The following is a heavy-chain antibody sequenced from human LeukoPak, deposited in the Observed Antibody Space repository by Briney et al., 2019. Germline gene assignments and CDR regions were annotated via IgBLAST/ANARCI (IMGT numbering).Heavy chain of an antibody. CDR2: ISYDGSNK. V-gene: IGHV3-30*04. CDR3: ASQWLGAFDI. D-gene: IGHD6-19*01. CDR1: GFTFSSYA. J-gene: IGHJ3*02. Sequence: RGSLRLSCAASGFTFSSYAMHWVRQAPGKGLEWVAVISYDGSNKYYADSVKGRFTISRDNSKNTLYLQMNSLRAEDTAVYYCASQWLGAFDIWGQGTMVTVSS.